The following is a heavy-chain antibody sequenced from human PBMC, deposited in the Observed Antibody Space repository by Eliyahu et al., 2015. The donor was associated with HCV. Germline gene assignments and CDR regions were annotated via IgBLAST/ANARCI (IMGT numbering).Heavy chain of an antibody. CDR1: GGTFXSYA. J-gene: IGHJ6*02. Sequence: QVQLVQSGAEVKKPGSSVKVSCKASGGTFXSYAISXVRKAPGQGLWWMGRVIPILGIANYAQKFQGRVTITADKSTSTAYMELSSLRSEDTAVYYCASRTSYCSSTSCKHTDYGMDVWGQGTTVTVSS. V-gene: IGHV1-69*04. CDR3: ASRTSYCSSTSCKHTDYGMDV. CDR2: VIPILGIA. D-gene: IGHD2-2*01.